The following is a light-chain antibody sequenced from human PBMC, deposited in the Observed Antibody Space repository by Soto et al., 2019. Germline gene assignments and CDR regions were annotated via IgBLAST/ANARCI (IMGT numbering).Light chain of an antibody. CDR2: GAS. V-gene: IGKV3-15*01. CDR3: QQYNSWPL. CDR1: QSVGSY. J-gene: IGKJ4*01. Sequence: EIVTTQPPATLSVSPGERATLSCRASQSVGSYLAWYQQKPGQAPRLLIYGASTRATGIPARFSGSGSGTEFTLTISSLQSEDFAVYYCQQYNSWPLFGGG.